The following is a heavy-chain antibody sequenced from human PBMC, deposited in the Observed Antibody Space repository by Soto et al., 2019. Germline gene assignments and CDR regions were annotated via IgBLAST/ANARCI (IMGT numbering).Heavy chain of an antibody. V-gene: IGHV3-30*18. Sequence: QVQLVESGGGVVQPGRSLRLSCAASGFTFSSYGMHWVRQAPGKGLEWVAVISYDGSNKYYADSVKGRFTISRDNSKNTLYLQMNSLRAEDTAVYYCAKALEYQLLRSGYYYYGMDVWGQGTTVTVSS. CDR3: AKALEYQLLRSGYYYYGMDV. CDR1: GFTFSSYG. D-gene: IGHD2-2*01. CDR2: ISYDGSNK. J-gene: IGHJ6*02.